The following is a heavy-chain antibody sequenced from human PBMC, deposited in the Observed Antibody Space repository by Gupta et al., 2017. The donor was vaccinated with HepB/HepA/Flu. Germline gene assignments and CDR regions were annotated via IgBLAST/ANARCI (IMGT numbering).Heavy chain of an antibody. CDR2: ISYDERNE. J-gene: IGHJ5*02. V-gene: IGHV3-30*18. CDR1: GFTFSSYG. D-gene: IGHD2-2*02. CDR3: AKGYCSSTSCNRGNNWFDP. Sequence: QVQMVESGGGVVQPGRSLRLSCAASGFTFSSYGMHWVRQAPGKGLEWVAVISYDERNEYYADSVKGRFTISRDNSKNTLYLQMNSLRAEDTAVYYCAKGYCSSTSCNRGNNWFDPWGQGTLVTVS.